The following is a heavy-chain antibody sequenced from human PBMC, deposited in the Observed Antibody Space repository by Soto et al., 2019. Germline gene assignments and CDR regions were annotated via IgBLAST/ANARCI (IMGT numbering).Heavy chain of an antibody. CDR2: IWYDGSNK. CDR1: GFTFSSYG. Sequence: PGGSLRLSCAASGFTFSSYGMHWVRQAPGKGLEWVAVIWYDGSNKYYADSVKGRFTISRDNSKNTLYLQMNSLRAEDTAVYYCARGSDDYVWGSYRLALIDYWGQGTLVTVSS. CDR3: ARGSDDYVWGSYRLALIDY. V-gene: IGHV3-33*01. D-gene: IGHD3-16*02. J-gene: IGHJ4*02.